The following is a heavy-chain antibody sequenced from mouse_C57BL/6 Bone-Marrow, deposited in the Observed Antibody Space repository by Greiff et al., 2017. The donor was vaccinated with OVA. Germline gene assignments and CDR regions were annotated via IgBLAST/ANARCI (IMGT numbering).Heavy chain of an antibody. CDR3: VRERVRQFWFAY. V-gene: IGHV10-3*01. CDR1: GFTFNTYA. D-gene: IGHD6-1*01. Sequence: DVMLVESGGGLVQPKGSLKLSCAASGFTFNTYAMHWVRQAPGKGLEWVARIRSKSSNYATYYADSVKDRFTISRDDSQSMLYLQMNNLKTEDTAMYDCVRERVRQFWFAYWGQGTLVTVSA. CDR2: IRSKSSNYAT. J-gene: IGHJ3*01.